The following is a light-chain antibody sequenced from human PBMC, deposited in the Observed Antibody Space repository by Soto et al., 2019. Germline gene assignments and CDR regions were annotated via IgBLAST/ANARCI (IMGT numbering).Light chain of an antibody. CDR1: QSVSSSY. J-gene: IGKJ1*01. CDR2: GAS. V-gene: IGKV3-20*01. CDR3: QQFGSSSWT. Sequence: ESVLTQSPGTLSLSPGEKATLSCRASQSVSSSYLAWYQQKPGQAPRLLIYGASSRATGIPDRFSGCGSGTYFTLTGSRLEPEDLAVYYCQQFGSSSWTVGQGTKVEIK.